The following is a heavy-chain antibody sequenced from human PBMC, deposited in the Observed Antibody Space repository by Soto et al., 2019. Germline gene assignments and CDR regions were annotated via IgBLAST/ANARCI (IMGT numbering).Heavy chain of an antibody. Sequence: QVQLQESGPGLVKPSQTLSLTCTVSGGSISSGGYYWSWIRQHPGKGLEWVGYIYYSGSTYYNPSLKSRVTISVDTSKNQFSLKLSSVTAADTAVYYCARVGPHYYYDSSGYYYVPRPQFFDYWGQGTLVTVSS. D-gene: IGHD3-22*01. V-gene: IGHV4-31*03. CDR3: ARVGPHYYYDSSGYYYVPRPQFFDY. CDR1: GGSISSGGYY. CDR2: IYYSGST. J-gene: IGHJ4*02.